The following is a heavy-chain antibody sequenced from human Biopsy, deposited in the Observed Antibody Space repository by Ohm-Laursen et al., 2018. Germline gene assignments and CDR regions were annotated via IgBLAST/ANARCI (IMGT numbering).Heavy chain of an antibody. D-gene: IGHD5-12*01. CDR3: ARVAGGYAYYYGMDV. CDR1: GYSVTNDYY. CDR2: IYYDGIT. V-gene: IGHV4-38-2*01. J-gene: IGHJ6*02. Sequence: GTLSLTCAVSGYSVTNDYYWGWIRQPPGKGLEWIGNIYYDGITYYNPSLKSRVAMSVDTSKNQFSLRLTSVTAADTAVYYCARVAGGYAYYYGMDVWGQGTTDIVSS.